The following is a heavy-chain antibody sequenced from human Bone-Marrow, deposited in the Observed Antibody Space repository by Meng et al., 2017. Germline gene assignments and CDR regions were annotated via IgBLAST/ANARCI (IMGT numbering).Heavy chain of an antibody. CDR3: AREGQQHDAFDI. J-gene: IGHJ3*02. CDR1: GGTFSSYA. Sequence: SVKVSCKASGGTFSSYAISWVRQAPGQGLEWMGGIIPIFGTANYAQKFQGRVTITADESTSTAYMELSSLRSEDTAVYYCAREGQQHDAFDIWGQGTMVTGSS. V-gene: IGHV1-69*13. CDR2: IIPIFGTA. D-gene: IGHD6-13*01.